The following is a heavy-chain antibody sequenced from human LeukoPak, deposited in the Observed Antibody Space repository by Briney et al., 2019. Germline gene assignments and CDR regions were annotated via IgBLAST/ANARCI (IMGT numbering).Heavy chain of an antibody. Sequence: SETLSLTCTVSGGSISSYYWSWIRQPPGKGLEWIGYIYYSGSTNYNPSLKSRVTISVDTSKNQFSLKLSSVTAADTAVYYCAGQLELRYYGMDVWGQGTTVTVSS. CDR1: GGSISSYY. J-gene: IGHJ6*02. CDR3: AGQLELRYYGMDV. V-gene: IGHV4-59*08. CDR2: IYYSGST. D-gene: IGHD1-7*01.